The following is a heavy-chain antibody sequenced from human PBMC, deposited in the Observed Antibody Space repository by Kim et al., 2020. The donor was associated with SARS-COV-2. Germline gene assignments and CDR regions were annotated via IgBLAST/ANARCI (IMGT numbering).Heavy chain of an antibody. V-gene: IGHV3-21*01. CDR2: ISSSSSSI. CDR3: ARGTGIVVVPSARHRYFYYGRDV. Sequence: GGSLRLSCVASGFTFSTYSMNWVRQTPGKGLKWVSSISSSSSSIYYADSVKGRFTLSRDNAKNSLFLQMNSLRAEDTAVYYCARGTGIVVVPSARHRYFYYGRDVWGQGTTVTVSS. J-gene: IGHJ6*02. CDR1: GFTFSTYS. D-gene: IGHD2-2*01.